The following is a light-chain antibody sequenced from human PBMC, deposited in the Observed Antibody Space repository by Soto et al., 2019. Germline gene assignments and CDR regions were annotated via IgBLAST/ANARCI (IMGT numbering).Light chain of an antibody. CDR1: SSNIGSNV. J-gene: IGLJ3*02. CDR2: RND. Sequence: QPVLTQPPSASGTPGQRVTISCSGSSSNIGSNVVNWYQQLPGTAPKLLIYRNDQRPSAFPDRFSGSKSGTSASLAISGLQSEDEADYYCEAWDVSLNTWVFGGGTKVTVL. V-gene: IGLV1-44*01. CDR3: EAWDVSLNTWV.